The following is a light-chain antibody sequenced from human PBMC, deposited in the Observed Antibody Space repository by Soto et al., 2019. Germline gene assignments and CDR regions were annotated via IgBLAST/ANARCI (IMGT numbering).Light chain of an antibody. CDR3: QQYNNWPPFLT. CDR1: QSVSSN. Sequence: EVGMSQSPATLYVSPGERATLSCRASQSVSSNLAWYQQKPGQAPRLLIYGASTRATGIPARFSGTGSGTEFTLTISSLQSEDFAVYYCQQYNNWPPFLTFGGGTKVDIK. J-gene: IGKJ4*01. CDR2: GAS. V-gene: IGKV3-15*01.